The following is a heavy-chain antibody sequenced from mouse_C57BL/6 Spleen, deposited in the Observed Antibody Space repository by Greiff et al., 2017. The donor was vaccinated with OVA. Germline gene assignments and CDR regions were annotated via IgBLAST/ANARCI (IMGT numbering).Heavy chain of an antibody. V-gene: IGHV1-15*01. CDR1: GYTFTDYE. D-gene: IGHD2-5*01. CDR3: TRRGYSNYDAMDY. CDR2: IDPETGGT. Sequence: QVQLQQSGAELVRPGASVTLSCKASGYTFTDYEMHWVKQTPVHGLEWIGAIDPETGGTAYNQKFKGKAILTADKSSSTAYMELRSLTSEDSAVYYCTRRGYSNYDAMDYWGQGTSVTVSS. J-gene: IGHJ4*01.